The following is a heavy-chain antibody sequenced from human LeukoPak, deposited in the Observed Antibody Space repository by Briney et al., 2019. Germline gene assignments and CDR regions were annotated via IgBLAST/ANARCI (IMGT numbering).Heavy chain of an antibody. J-gene: IGHJ3*02. D-gene: IGHD1-7*01. CDR3: ARPRNYIDHLDAFDI. CDR1: GGSMGNFY. Sequence: SETLSLTCTVYGGSMGNFYWNWIRQPAGKGLEWIGRIYTSGGINYNPSLKSRVTMSVDTSKNQFSLKLTSVTAADTAVYYCARPRNYIDHLDAFDIWGQGTMVTVSS. CDR2: IYTSGGI. V-gene: IGHV4-4*07.